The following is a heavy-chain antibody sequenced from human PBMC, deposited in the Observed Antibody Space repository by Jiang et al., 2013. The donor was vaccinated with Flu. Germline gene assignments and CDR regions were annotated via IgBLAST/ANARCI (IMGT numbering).Heavy chain of an antibody. J-gene: IGHJ4*02. CDR2: MSGGSGRT. V-gene: IGHV3-23*04. D-gene: IGHD4-17*01. CDR3: AKGLYGDYLIDY. CDR1: GFSFSSYA. Sequence: VQLVESGGGLIQPGESLRLSCAASGFSFSSYAMSWVRQAPGKGLEWVSGMSGGSGRTYYADSVKGRFTISRDNSKNTLYLQMYSLRAEDTAVYYCAKGLYGDYLIDYWGQGTLVTVSS.